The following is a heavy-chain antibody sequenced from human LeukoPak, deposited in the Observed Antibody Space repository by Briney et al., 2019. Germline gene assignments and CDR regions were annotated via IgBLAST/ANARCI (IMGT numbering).Heavy chain of an antibody. CDR1: GFTFSSYW. CDR3: ARDPSIVGATHPLDY. V-gene: IGHV3-7*01. Sequence: PGGSLRLSCAASGFTFSSYWMSWVRQAPGKGLEWVANIKQDGSEKYYVDSVKGRFTISRDNAKNSLYLQMNSLRAEDTAVYYCARDPSIVGATHPLDYWGQGTLVTVSS. CDR2: IKQDGSEK. D-gene: IGHD1-26*01. J-gene: IGHJ4*02.